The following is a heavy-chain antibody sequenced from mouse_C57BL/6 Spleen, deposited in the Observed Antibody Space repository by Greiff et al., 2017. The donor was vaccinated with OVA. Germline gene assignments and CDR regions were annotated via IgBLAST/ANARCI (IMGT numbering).Heavy chain of an antibody. D-gene: IGHD3-1*01. J-gene: IGHJ1*03. Sequence: QVQLQQSGAELVRPGASVTLSCKASGYTFTDYEMHWVKQTPVHGLEWIGAIDPETGGTAYNPQFKGKAILTADKSSSTAYMELRSLTSEASAVYYCTSSRAYWYFDGWGTGTTVTVAA. CDR1: GYTFTDYE. CDR3: TSSRAYWYFDG. V-gene: IGHV1-15*01. CDR2: IDPETGGT.